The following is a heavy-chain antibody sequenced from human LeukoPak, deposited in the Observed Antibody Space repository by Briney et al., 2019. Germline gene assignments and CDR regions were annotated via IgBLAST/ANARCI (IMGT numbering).Heavy chain of an antibody. D-gene: IGHD5-24*01. CDR2: ISAYNGNT. CDR1: GYTLTSYG. J-gene: IGHJ4*02. V-gene: IGHV1-18*01. Sequence: ALVKVFCKASGYTLTSYGISWVRQAPGQGLEWLGWISAYNGNTNYAQKLQGRVTMTTDTSTSTAYMGLRSLRSDDTAVYYCARGTVEMATTIDCWGGGTLVTVSS. CDR3: ARGTVEMATTIDC.